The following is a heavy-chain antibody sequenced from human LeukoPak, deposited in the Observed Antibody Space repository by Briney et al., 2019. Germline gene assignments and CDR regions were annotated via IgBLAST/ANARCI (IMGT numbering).Heavy chain of an antibody. CDR1: GFIFSNYA. Sequence: GGSLRLSCAASGFIFSNYAMYWVRQAPGKGLEWVSAISGRSGSTYYADSVKGRFTISRDSSKNTLYLQMNSLRADDTAVYYCAKWGDYDVLTGYYVSDFWGQGTLVTVSS. CDR2: ISGRSGST. J-gene: IGHJ4*02. V-gene: IGHV3-23*01. D-gene: IGHD3-9*01. CDR3: AKWGDYDVLTGYYVSDF.